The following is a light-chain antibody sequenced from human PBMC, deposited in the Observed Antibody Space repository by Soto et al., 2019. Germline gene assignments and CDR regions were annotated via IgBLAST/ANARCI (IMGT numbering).Light chain of an antibody. CDR1: QTISSW. V-gene: IGKV1-39*01. CDR3: QQSYSTPWT. Sequence: DIQMTQSPSALSGSVGDRVTITCRASQTISSWLAWYQQKPGKAPKLLIHGASSLQSGVPPRYSGSGYGTDFTLTISSLQPEDFATYYCQQSYSTPWTFGQGTKVDIK. CDR2: GAS. J-gene: IGKJ1*01.